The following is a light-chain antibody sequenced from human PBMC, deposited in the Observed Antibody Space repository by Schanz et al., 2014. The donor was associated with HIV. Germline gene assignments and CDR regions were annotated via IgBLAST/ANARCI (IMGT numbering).Light chain of an antibody. CDR1: QGIGNE. CDR3: LQYDSDSWT. Sequence: DIQMTQSPSSLSASVGDTVTITCRASQGIGNELGWYQQKPGKAPKVLIYQASILENGVPSTFSGSGYGTEFTLTISSLQPDDSATYFCLQYDSDSWTFGQGTKLEIQ. V-gene: IGKV1-17*01. CDR2: QAS. J-gene: IGKJ2*02.